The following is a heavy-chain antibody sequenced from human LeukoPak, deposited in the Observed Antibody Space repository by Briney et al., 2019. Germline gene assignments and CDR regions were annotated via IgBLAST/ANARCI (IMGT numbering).Heavy chain of an antibody. CDR3: ARDVRD. J-gene: IGHJ4*02. D-gene: IGHD6-6*01. CDR1: GYTLTGYY. CDR2: INPKSGET. V-gene: IGHV1-2*02. Sequence: ASVKVSCKASGYTLTGYYLFWVRQAPGQGFEWMGWINPKSGETGYAQKFQGRITVTRDTSISTAYMELSKLTSDDTAVYFCARDVRDWGQGTLVTVSS.